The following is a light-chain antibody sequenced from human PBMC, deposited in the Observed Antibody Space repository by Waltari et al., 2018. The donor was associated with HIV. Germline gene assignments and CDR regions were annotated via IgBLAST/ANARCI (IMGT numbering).Light chain of an antibody. J-gene: IGLJ2*01. Sequence: QSALPQPASVSGSPGQSITISCDLHASGYVSWYQRHPGKAPKVIIYEVTNRPSGLSNRFSGSKSGNTATLTISGLQPEDEADYFCTSYISSSTPVFGRGTKVTVL. CDR3: TSYISSSTPV. CDR1: DLHASGY. V-gene: IGLV2-14*01. CDR2: EVT.